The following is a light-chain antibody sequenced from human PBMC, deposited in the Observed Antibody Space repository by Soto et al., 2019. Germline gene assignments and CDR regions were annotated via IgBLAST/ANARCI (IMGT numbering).Light chain of an antibody. J-gene: IGKJ2*01. CDR2: GAS. CDR3: QQYNNWPPT. CDR1: QSVSNY. Sequence: IVMTQSPATLSVPPGERATLSCRASQSVSNYLAWYQQKRGQAPRLLIYGASTRATGIPARFSGSGSGTEFTLTISSLQSEDFAVYYCQQYNNWPPTFGQGTKLEIK. V-gene: IGKV3-15*01.